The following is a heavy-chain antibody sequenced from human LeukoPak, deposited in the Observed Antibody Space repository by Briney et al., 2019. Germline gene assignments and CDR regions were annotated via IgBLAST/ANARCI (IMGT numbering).Heavy chain of an antibody. CDR1: GGSIRSYY. CDR3: ARGTYSSRNWFDP. J-gene: IGHJ5*02. Sequence: SETLSLTCTVSGGSIRSYYWSWIRQPPGKGLEWIGYIYYSGSTNYNPSLKSRVSISVDTSKNQFSLKLSSVTAANTAVYYCARGTYSSRNWFDPWGLGTLVTVSS. CDR2: IYYSGST. D-gene: IGHD6-13*01. V-gene: IGHV4-59*01.